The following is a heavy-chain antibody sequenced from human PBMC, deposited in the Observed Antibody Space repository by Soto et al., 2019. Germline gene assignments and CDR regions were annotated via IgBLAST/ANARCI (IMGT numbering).Heavy chain of an antibody. Sequence: PSETLSLTCSVSGVAMTYGGYSWGWIRQSPEKGLEWLGYIGHLETTYYNPSFKSRLSLSIDRTRNQFSLSLSSMTAADTAVYYCARDDYKDGGNNWFDPWGQGTLVTVSS. CDR3: ARDDYKDGGNNWFDP. V-gene: IGHV4-30-2*06. CDR1: GVAMTYGGYS. J-gene: IGHJ5*02. CDR2: IGHLETT. D-gene: IGHD3-16*01.